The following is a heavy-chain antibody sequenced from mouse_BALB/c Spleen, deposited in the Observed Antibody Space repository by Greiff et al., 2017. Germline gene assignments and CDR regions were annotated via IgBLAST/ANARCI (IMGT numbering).Heavy chain of an antibody. Sequence: EVMLVESGGGLVKPGGSLKLSCAASGFAFSSYDMSWVRQTPEKRLEWVAYISSGGGSTYYPDTVKGRFTISRDNAKNTLYLQMSSLKSEDTAMYYCARQTTNWGYWGQGTLVTVSA. J-gene: IGHJ3*01. D-gene: IGHD4-1*01. CDR2: ISSGGGST. V-gene: IGHV5-12-1*01. CDR1: GFAFSSYD. CDR3: ARQTTNWGY.